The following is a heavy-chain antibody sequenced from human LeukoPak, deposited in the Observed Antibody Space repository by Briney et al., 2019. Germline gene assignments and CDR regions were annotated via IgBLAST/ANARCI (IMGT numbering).Heavy chain of an antibody. J-gene: IGHJ4*02. Sequence: PSETLSLTCTVSGGSITSYYWSWIRQPPGKGLEWIGYIYYSGSTNYNPSLKSRVTISVDTSKNQFSLKLSSVTAADTAVYYCARADCSTTSCYTPDFWGQGTLVTVSS. CDR1: GGSITSYY. D-gene: IGHD2-2*02. CDR3: ARADCSTTSCYTPDF. CDR2: IYYSGST. V-gene: IGHV4-59*01.